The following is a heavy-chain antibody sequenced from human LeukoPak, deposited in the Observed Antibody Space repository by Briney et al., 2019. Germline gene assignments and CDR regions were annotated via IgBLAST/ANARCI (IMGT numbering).Heavy chain of an antibody. CDR2: IKQDGSEK. V-gene: IGHV3-7*01. CDR3: ARMREVVGANFDY. D-gene: IGHD1-26*01. CDR1: GFTFSSYW. J-gene: IGHJ4*02. Sequence: GGSLRLSCAASGFTFSSYWMSWVRQAPGKGLEWVANIKQDGSEKYYVDSVKGRFTISRDNAENSLYLQMNSLRDEDTAVYYCARMREVVGANFDYWGQGTLVTVSS.